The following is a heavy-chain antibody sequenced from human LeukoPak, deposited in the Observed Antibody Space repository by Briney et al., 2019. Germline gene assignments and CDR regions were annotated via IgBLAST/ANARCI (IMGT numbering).Heavy chain of an antibody. CDR3: ARAVTMVRGVKSVYFDY. CDR2: MNPNSGNT. D-gene: IGHD3-10*01. J-gene: IGHJ4*02. V-gene: IGHV1-8*01. CDR1: GYTFTSYD. Sequence: ASVKVSCKASGYTFTSYDINWVRQATGQGLEWMGWMNPNSGNTGYAQKFQGRVTMTRNTSISTAYMELSGLRSEDTAVYYCARAVTMVRGVKSVYFDYWGQGTLVTVSS.